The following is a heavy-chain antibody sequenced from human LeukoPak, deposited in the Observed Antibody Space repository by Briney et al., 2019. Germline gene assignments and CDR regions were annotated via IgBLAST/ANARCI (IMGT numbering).Heavy chain of an antibody. Sequence: SETLSLTCTVSGGSISSSSYYWGWIRQPPGKGLEWIGSIYYSGSTYYNPSLKSRVTISVDTSKNQFSLKLSSVTAADTAVYYCARVYCSGGSCYGINAFDIWGQGTMVTVSS. D-gene: IGHD2-15*01. CDR1: GGSISSSSYY. CDR3: ARVYCSGGSCYGINAFDI. CDR2: IYYSGST. J-gene: IGHJ3*02. V-gene: IGHV4-39*01.